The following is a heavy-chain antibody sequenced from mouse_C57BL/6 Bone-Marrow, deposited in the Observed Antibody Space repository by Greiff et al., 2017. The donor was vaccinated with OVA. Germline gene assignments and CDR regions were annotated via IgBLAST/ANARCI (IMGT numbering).Heavy chain of an antibody. CDR3: ASRGAY. J-gene: IGHJ3*01. Sequence: VQLQQSGAELVRPGTSVKVSCKASGYAFTNYLIEWVKQRPGQGLEWIGVINPGSGGTNYNEKFKGKATLTADKSSSTAYMQLSSRTSEDSAVYFCASRGAYWGQGTLVTVSA. CDR2: INPGSGGT. CDR1: GYAFTNYL. V-gene: IGHV1-54*01.